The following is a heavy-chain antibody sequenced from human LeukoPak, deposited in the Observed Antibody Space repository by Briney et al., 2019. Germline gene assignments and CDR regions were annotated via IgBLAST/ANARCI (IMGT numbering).Heavy chain of an antibody. CDR1: GGTFDSHA. D-gene: IGHD5-12*01. CDR3: ASAQNNHGYVYYGMDV. V-gene: IGHV1-69*06. Sequence: SVKVSCKASGGTFDSHAISWVRQAPGQGLEWMGAIIPMYNTANYTQKFQGRVAIIADKSTSTAYMELSSLRSDDTAVYYCASAQNNHGYVYYGMDVWGEGTTVTVSS. J-gene: IGHJ6*04. CDR2: IIPMYNTA.